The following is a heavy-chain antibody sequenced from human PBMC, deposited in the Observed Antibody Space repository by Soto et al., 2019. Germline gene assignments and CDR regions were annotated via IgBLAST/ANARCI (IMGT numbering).Heavy chain of an antibody. J-gene: IGHJ4*02. CDR3: ARQRVGYCSGGTCYGGDYFEY. CDR2: IYYLGSA. CDR1: GGSIRNYY. D-gene: IGHD2-15*01. V-gene: IGHV4-59*08. Sequence: QVQLQESGPGLVKPSETLSLTCTVSGGSIRNYYWSWIRQPPGKGLAEIGYIYYLGSANYNPSPKGRLTISVDTSKNQLSLKLSSMTAADTALDYCARQRVGYCSGGTCYGGDYFEYWGQGTLVTVSS.